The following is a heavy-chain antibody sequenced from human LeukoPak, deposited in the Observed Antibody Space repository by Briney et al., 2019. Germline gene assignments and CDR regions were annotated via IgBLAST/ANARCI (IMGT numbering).Heavy chain of an antibody. Sequence: GASVKVPCKASGYTFTGYYMHWVRQAPGKGLEWMGWINPNSGGTNYAQKFQGRVTMTRDTSISTAYMELSRLRSDDTAVYYCARGPPLKAFGFDSWGQGTLVTVSS. V-gene: IGHV1-2*02. CDR1: GYTFTGYY. CDR2: INPNSGGT. J-gene: IGHJ5*02. CDR3: ARGPPLKAFGFDS.